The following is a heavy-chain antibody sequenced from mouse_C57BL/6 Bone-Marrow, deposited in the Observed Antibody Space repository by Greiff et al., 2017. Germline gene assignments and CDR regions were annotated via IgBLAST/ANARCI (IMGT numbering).Heavy chain of an antibody. J-gene: IGHJ3*01. D-gene: IGHD3-3*01. CDR3: ARTRGAY. Sequence: EVKLVESGGGLVKPGGSLKLSCAASGFTFSSYAMSWVRQTPEKRLEWVATISDGGSYTYYPDNVKGRFTISRDNAKNNLYLQMSHLKSEDTAMYYCARTRGAYWGQGTLVTVSA. CDR2: ISDGGSYT. CDR1: GFTFSSYA. V-gene: IGHV5-4*03.